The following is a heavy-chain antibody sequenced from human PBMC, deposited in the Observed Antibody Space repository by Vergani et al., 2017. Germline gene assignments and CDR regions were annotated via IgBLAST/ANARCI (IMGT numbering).Heavy chain of an antibody. Sequence: QVQLVQSGAEVKKPGSSVKVSCKASGGTFSSYAISWVRPAPGQGLEWLGRIIPILGTAHYAQKFQGRVKITADESTSTAYMELSSLRSEGTAVYYCARSPSDWVGAFDIWGQGTMVTVSS. V-gene: IGHV1-69*11. CDR2: IIPILGTA. CDR1: GGTFSSYA. J-gene: IGHJ3*02. CDR3: ARSPSDWVGAFDI. D-gene: IGHD2-21*01.